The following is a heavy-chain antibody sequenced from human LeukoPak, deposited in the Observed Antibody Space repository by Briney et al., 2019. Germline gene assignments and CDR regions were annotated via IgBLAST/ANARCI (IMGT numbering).Heavy chain of an antibody. J-gene: IGHJ4*02. V-gene: IGHV3-74*01. CDR2: TNLHGTAV. D-gene: IGHD3-16*01. Sequence: PGGSLRLSCEVSGLGFSSNWMQWVRQAPGKGLVWVARTNLHGTAVDYADSVKGRFIISRDNAKNTLFLQMNSLRVEDTAVYYCASAYTYVRLGDHWGQGTLVTVSS. CDR1: GLGFSSNW. CDR3: ASAYTYVRLGDH.